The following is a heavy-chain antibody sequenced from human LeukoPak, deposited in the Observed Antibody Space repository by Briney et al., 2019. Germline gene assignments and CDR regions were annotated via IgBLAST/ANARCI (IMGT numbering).Heavy chain of an antibody. V-gene: IGHV4-59*01. CDR2: IYYSGST. J-gene: IGHJ4*02. CDR1: GGSISTYY. Sequence: SETLSLTCSVSGGSISTYYWTWIRQPPGKGLEWIGYIYYSGSTNYNPSLKSRVTISLDTSKNQFSLKLSSVTAADTAVYYCARETVAGFDYWGQGTLVTVSS. D-gene: IGHD6-19*01. CDR3: ARETVAGFDY.